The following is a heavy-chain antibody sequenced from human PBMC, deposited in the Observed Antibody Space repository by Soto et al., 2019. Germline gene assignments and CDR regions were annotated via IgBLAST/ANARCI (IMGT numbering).Heavy chain of an antibody. J-gene: IGHJ4*02. CDR3: AKIRWTISLQEEDAS. V-gene: IGHV1-69*06. CDR2: VIPIFGTP. CDR1: GGTFGSYA. D-gene: IGHD2-15*01. Sequence: QVQLVQSGAEVKKPGSSVKVSCKSSGGTFGSYAISWVRQAPGQGLEWMGGVIPIFGTPHYAQTFHGRVTITADIPTSTAYLELSSLKSADTAVYYCAKIRWTISLQEEDASGGEGTLVTVSS.